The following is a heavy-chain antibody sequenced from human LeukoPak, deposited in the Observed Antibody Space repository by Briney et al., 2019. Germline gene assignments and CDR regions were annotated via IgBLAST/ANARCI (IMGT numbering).Heavy chain of an antibody. CDR1: GFTFSSYA. CDR3: ARDSSSYYFDY. Sequence: GGSLRLSCAASGFTFSSYAMHWVRQAPGKGLEWVSIIYTGGTTHYADSLKDRFTISRDDSINTLYLQMNSLRAEDTAVYYCARDSSSYYFDYWGQGTLVTVSS. J-gene: IGHJ4*02. D-gene: IGHD6-6*01. CDR2: IYTGGTT. V-gene: IGHV3-66*01.